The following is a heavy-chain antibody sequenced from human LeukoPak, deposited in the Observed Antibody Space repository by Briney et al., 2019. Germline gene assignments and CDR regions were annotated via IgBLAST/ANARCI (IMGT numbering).Heavy chain of an antibody. V-gene: IGHV4-59*01. Sequence: SETLSLTCTVSGASISSYYWTWIRQPAGEGLEWIGYIYYGGSTNYNPSLKSRVTISVDTSKNQFSLKLSSVTAADTAVYYCASSPAYQGVYFDYWGQGTLVTVSS. CDR2: IYYGGST. D-gene: IGHD2-21*01. CDR3: ASSPAYQGVYFDY. CDR1: GASISSYY. J-gene: IGHJ4*02.